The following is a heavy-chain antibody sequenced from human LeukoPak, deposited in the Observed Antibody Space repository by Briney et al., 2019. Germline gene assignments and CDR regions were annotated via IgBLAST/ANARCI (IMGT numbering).Heavy chain of an antibody. CDR3: ARVHYYGSGTYYSYYYYYMDV. J-gene: IGHJ6*03. D-gene: IGHD3-10*01. Sequence: GGSLRLSCAASGFTFSSYWMSWVRQAPGKGLEWVANIKQDGSEKYYVDSVKGRFTISRDNAKNSLYLQMNSLRAEDTAVYYCARVHYYGSGTYYSYYYYYMDVWGKGTTVTIS. CDR1: GFTFSSYW. CDR2: IKQDGSEK. V-gene: IGHV3-7*01.